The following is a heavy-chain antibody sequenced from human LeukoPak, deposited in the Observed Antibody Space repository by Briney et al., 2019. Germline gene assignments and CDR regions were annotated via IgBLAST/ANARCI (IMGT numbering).Heavy chain of an antibody. V-gene: IGHV4-34*01. J-gene: IGHJ4*02. CDR2: INHSGST. D-gene: IGHD3-22*01. CDR1: GGSFSGYY. CDR3: SGSGYYYL. Sequence: SETLSLTCAVYGGSFSGYYWGWIRQPPGKGLEWIGEINHSGSTNYNPSLKSRVTISVDTSKNQFSLKLSSVTAADTAVYYCSGSGYYYLWGQGTLVTVSS.